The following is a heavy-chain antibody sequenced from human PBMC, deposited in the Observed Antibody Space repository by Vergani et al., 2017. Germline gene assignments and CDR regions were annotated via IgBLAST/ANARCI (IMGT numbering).Heavy chain of an antibody. CDR2: IHPGDSDT. D-gene: IGHD4-17*01. CDR1: GYSFTSYW. V-gene: IGHV5-51*01. Sequence: EVQLVQSGAEVKKPGESLKISCNGSGYSFTSYWLGWVRQMPGKGLAWMGIIHPGDSDTRYSPSFQGQVTISADKSISTAYLQWGSLKASDPGMYYCAGRSDYGDYFDYWGQGTLVTVSS. CDR3: AGRSDYGDYFDY. J-gene: IGHJ4*02.